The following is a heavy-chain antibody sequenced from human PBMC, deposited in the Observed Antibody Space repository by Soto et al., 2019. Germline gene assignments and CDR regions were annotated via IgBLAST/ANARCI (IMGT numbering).Heavy chain of an antibody. Sequence: GGSLRLSXVASGFTFDSYAMNWVRQAPGKGLEWLSYIGLNSGTIEYSDSVEGRFTISRDDGKSSLYLQMNSLRDEDTAVYFCARDHRWAFDYWGRGTLVTVSS. CDR2: IGLNSGTI. V-gene: IGHV3-48*02. D-gene: IGHD3-16*01. J-gene: IGHJ4*02. CDR1: GFTFDSYA. CDR3: ARDHRWAFDY.